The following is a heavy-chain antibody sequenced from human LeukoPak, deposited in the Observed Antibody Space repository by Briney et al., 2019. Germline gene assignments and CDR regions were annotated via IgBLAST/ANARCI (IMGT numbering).Heavy chain of an antibody. J-gene: IGHJ5*02. CDR3: ARGHRVYHWFDP. Sequence: SETLSLTCNVSDYSINSDYYWAWIRQPPGKGLEWIGDMFYSGSTSYNPSLKSRVSISLDTSKNQFSLKLGSVTAADTAPYYCARGHRVYHWFDPWGQGTLVTVSS. D-gene: IGHD3-16*02. V-gene: IGHV4-38-2*02. CDR1: DYSINSDYY. CDR2: MFYSGST.